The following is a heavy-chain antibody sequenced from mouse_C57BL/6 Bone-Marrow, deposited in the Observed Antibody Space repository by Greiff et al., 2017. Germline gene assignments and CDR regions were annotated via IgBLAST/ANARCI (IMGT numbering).Heavy chain of an antibody. Sequence: QVQLQQPGPELVKPGASVKLSCKVSGYSFTSYWMYWVKQRPGRGLEWIGRIDPNSGGTKYNETFKSKATLTVDKPSSTAYMQLSSLTSEDSAVYYCARYPIYYGFDDWGQGTTLTVSS. CDR1: GYSFTSYW. CDR3: ARYPIYYGFDD. CDR2: IDPNSGGT. J-gene: IGHJ2*01. D-gene: IGHD2-1*01. V-gene: IGHV1-72*01.